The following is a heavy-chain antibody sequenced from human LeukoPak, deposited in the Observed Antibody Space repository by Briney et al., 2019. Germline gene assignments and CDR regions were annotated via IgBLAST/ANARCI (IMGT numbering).Heavy chain of an antibody. D-gene: IGHD1-26*01. J-gene: IGHJ1*01. CDR3: ARGYHSGLPTSEYFQH. CDR1: GFTFSDYY. CDR2: ISRSGNTI. V-gene: IGHV3-11*04. Sequence: GGSLRLSCAASGFTFSDYYMSWIRQAPGKGLEWVSYISRSGNTIYYADSVKGRFTISRDNAKNSLYLQMNSLRAEDTAVYYCARGYHSGLPTSEYFQHWGQGTLVTVSS.